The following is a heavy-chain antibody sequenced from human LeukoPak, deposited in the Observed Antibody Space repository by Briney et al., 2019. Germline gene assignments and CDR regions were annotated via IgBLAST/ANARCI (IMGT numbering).Heavy chain of an antibody. CDR1: GFTFTYYA. CDR2: ISGGGGTT. CDR3: AKTVSGSHSYQGGDY. J-gene: IGHJ4*02. Sequence: GGSLRLSCAASGFTFTYYAMNWVRQAPGKGLEWLSAISGGGGTTYYADSVKGRFTMSRDNSKNTLYLQMNSLRAEDTAVYFCAKTVSGSHSYQGGDYWGQGTLVTVST. V-gene: IGHV3-23*01. D-gene: IGHD3-16*02.